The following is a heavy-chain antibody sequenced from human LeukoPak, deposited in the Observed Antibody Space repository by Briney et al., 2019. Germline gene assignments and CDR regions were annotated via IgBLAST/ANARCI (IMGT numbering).Heavy chain of an antibody. J-gene: IGHJ4*02. D-gene: IGHD6-19*01. CDR1: GGSISSGGYS. V-gene: IGHV4-30-2*01. CDR3: ARARDGGWSKSPFDY. Sequence: SQTLSLTCAVSGGSISSGGYSWSWIRQPPGKGLEWNGYIYHSGSTYYNPSLKSRATISVDTSKNQFSLKLSSVTAADTAVYYCARARDGGWSKSPFDYWGQGTLVTVSS. CDR2: IYHSGST.